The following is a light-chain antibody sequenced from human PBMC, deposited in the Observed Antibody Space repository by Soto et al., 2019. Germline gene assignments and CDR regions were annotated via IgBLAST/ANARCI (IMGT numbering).Light chain of an antibody. Sequence: QSVLTQPPSASGTPGQRVTISCSGSSSKIGSNTVNWYQQLPGTAPKLLIYSSNQRPSGVPDRFSGSKSGTSASLAISGLQSEDESDYYCAAWDDSLNGYVFGTGTKVTVL. J-gene: IGLJ1*01. CDR2: SSN. V-gene: IGLV1-44*01. CDR1: SSKIGSNT. CDR3: AAWDDSLNGYV.